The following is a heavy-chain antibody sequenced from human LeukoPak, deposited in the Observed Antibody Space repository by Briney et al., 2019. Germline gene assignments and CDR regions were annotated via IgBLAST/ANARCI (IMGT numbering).Heavy chain of an antibody. J-gene: IGHJ4*02. CDR3: ARGPVKLAFYYFDY. CDR1: GFTFSDYY. CDR2: ISSSGSTI. V-gene: IGHV3-11*01. Sequence: PGGSLRLSCAASGFTFSDYYMSWIRQAPGKGPEWVSYISSSGSTIYYADSVKGRFTISRDNAKNSLYLQMNSLRAEDTAVYYCARGPVKLAFYYFDYWGRGTLVTVSS. D-gene: IGHD6-13*01.